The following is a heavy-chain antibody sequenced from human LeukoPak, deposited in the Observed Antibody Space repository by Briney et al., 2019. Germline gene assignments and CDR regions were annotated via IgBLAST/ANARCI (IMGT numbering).Heavy chain of an antibody. CDR3: ARDARQISTYYDFWSGYYY. V-gene: IGHV3-30-3*01. CDR2: ISYDGSNK. CDR1: GFTFSSYA. D-gene: IGHD3-3*01. J-gene: IGHJ4*02. Sequence: GGSLRLSCAASGFTFSSYAMHWVRQAPGKGLEWVAVISYDGSNKYYADSVKGRFTISRDNSKNTLYLQTNSLRAEDTAVYYCARDARQISTYYDFWSGYYYWGQGTLVTVSS.